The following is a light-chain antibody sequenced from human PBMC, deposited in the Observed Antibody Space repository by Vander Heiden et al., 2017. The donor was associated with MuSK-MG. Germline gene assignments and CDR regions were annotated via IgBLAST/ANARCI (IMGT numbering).Light chain of an antibody. V-gene: IGLV3-21*02. CDR3: QVGDSFSDPFYV. J-gene: IGLJ1*01. Sequence: SSVLTQPPSASVAPAQTARITCGGDKSETKSVHWYHKKEGQAPVLVVYEDSYRPSGIPERISGPNSGNTATLTISGGEAGDEADYFCQVGDSFSDPFYVFGPGTKVTVL. CDR2: EDS. CDR1: KSETKS.